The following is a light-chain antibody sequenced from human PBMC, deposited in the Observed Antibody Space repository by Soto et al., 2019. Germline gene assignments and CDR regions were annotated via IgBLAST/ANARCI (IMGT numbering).Light chain of an antibody. CDR3: SSYTSSSTLYV. Sequence: QSALTKPASVSGSPGQSITISCTGTSSDVGGYNYVSWYQQHPGKAPKLMIYEVSNRPSGVSNRFSGSKSGNTASLTISGLQAEDQADSYRSSYTSSSTLYVFGTGSKGTVL. V-gene: IGLV2-14*01. J-gene: IGLJ1*01. CDR1: SSDVGGYNY. CDR2: EVS.